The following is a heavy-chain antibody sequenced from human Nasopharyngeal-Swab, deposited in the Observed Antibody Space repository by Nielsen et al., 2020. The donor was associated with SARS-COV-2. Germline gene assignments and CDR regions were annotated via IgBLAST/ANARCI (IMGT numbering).Heavy chain of an antibody. D-gene: IGHD3-22*01. CDR3: ARFGTYSYDSSGWGNDY. V-gene: IGHV1-2*06. J-gene: IGHJ4*02. CDR2: INPNSGGT. CDR1: GYTFTGYY. Sequence: ASVKVSCKASGYTFTGYYMHWVRQAPGQGLEWIGRINPNSGGTNYAQKFQGRVTMTRDTSISTAYMELSRLRSDDTAVYYCARFGTYSYDSSGWGNDYWGQGTLVTVSS.